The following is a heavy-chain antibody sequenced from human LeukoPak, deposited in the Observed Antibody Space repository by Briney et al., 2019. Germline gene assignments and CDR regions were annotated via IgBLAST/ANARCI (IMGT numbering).Heavy chain of an antibody. V-gene: IGHV4-30-2*01. CDR1: GGSISSGGYY. Sequence: PSETLSLTCTVSGGSISSGGYYWSWIRQPPGKGLEWIGYIYHSGSTYYNPSLKSRVTISVDRSKNQFSLKLSSVTAADTAVYYCATMGVTTYGTVGYWGQGTLVTVSS. CDR3: ATMGVTTYGTVGY. CDR2: IYHSGST. D-gene: IGHD4-17*01. J-gene: IGHJ4*02.